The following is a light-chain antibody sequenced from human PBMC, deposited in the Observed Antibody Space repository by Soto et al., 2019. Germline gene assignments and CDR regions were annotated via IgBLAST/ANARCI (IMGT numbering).Light chain of an antibody. CDR1: SRDIGGFNY. CDR2: DVN. Sequence: QSALTQPASVSGSLGQSITISCTGTSRDIGGFNYVSWYQQHPGKAPQLMIYDVNYRPSGVSDRFSASKSDNTASLTISGLQAEDEADYYCTSYSSSSTLVLFGGGTQLTVL. J-gene: IGLJ2*01. V-gene: IGLV2-14*01. CDR3: TSYSSSSTLVL.